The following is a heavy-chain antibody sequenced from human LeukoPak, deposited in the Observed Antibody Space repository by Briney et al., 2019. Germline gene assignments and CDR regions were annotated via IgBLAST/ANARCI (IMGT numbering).Heavy chain of an antibody. J-gene: IGHJ6*03. V-gene: IGHV3-15*01. Sequence: PGGSLRLSCAASGFTFSNAWMSWVRQAPGKGLEWVGRIKSKTDGGTTDYAAPVKGRFTISRDDSKNTLYLQMNSLKTEDTAVYYCTTVISYYYYYMDVWGKGTTVTVSS. CDR1: GFTFSNAW. CDR2: IKSKTDGGTT. CDR3: TTVISYYYYYMDV.